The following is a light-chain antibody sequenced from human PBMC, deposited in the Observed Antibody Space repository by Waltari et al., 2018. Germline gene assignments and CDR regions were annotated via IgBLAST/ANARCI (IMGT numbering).Light chain of an antibody. Sequence: DVVVTQSPLSLPVTLGQPASIPFRSSESRVHTDGNTYLHRCQQRPGQSPRRLIDIVSERDSGGPDRFVGSRSCTDVTLKIIRGEAEDVGIYYCMQSTHWPPWTFGQGTKVEIK. CDR2: IVS. CDR3: MQSTHWPPWT. V-gene: IGKV2-30*02. CDR1: ESRVHTDGNTY. J-gene: IGKJ1*01.